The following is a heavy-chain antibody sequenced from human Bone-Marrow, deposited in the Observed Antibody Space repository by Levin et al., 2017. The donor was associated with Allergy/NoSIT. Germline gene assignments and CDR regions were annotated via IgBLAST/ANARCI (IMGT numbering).Heavy chain of an antibody. CDR3: ARDGGLIDY. CDR2: ISRDSYRT. Sequence: GESLKISCVVSGFTLSDYYMSWVRQAPGKGLEWVSYISRDSYRTYYAESVRGRFTISRDNAKNLLYMQMNSLRSEDTAVYYCARDGGLIDYWGQGTLVTVSS. V-gene: IGHV3-11*01. CDR1: GFTLSDYY. J-gene: IGHJ4*02. D-gene: IGHD3-3*01.